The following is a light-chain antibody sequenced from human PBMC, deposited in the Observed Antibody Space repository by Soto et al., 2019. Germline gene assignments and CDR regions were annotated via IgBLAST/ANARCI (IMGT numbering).Light chain of an antibody. CDR1: SSDVGSYNY. J-gene: IGLJ1*01. CDR2: EVS. V-gene: IGLV2-14*01. Sequence: SVLHQPASLSGSPGQSITLSCPGTSSDVGSYNYVSWYQLHPGKAPKLMIYEVSNRPSGVSNRFSGSKSGDTASLTISGLQAEDEADYYCSSYTTRTTLYVFGTGTKV. CDR3: SSYTTRTTLYV.